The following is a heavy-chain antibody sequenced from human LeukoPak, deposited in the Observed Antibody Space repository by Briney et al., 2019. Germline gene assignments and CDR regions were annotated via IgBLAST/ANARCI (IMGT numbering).Heavy chain of an antibody. CDR1: GFTFSSYW. Sequence: GGSLRLSCAASGFTFSSYWMHWVRQAPGKGLEWVSAISGSGGSTYYADSVKGRFTISRDNSKNTLYLQMNSLRAEDTAVYYCAKTPWRIVGASDYWGQGTLVTVSS. J-gene: IGHJ4*02. CDR2: ISGSGGST. V-gene: IGHV3-23*01. D-gene: IGHD1-26*01. CDR3: AKTPWRIVGASDY.